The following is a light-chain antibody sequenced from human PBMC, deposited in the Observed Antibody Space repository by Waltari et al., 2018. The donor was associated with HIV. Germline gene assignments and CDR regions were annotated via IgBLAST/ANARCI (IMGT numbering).Light chain of an antibody. V-gene: IGLV2-14*01. CDR1: SSDVGGYHS. Sequence: QSALTQPASVSGSPGQSITISCTGTSSDVGGYHSVSWYQQHPGKAPKLMIYDVSKRPSGVSNRFSGSKSGNTASLTISGLQAEDEADYYCSSYTSSSTPVVFGGGTKLTVL. J-gene: IGLJ2*01. CDR3: SSYTSSSTPVV. CDR2: DVS.